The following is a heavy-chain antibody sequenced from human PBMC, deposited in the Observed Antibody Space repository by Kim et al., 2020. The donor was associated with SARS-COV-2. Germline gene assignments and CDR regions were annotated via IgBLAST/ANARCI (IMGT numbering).Heavy chain of an antibody. CDR2: ISADGAGT. J-gene: IGHJ4*01. CDR3: VKDQRSSGGLGEYNFDY. D-gene: IGHD3-16*01. Sequence: GGSLRLSCEASGFSFYTHAATWVRQAPGKGLEWVSTISADGAGTYYAGSVKGRFTISRDNSKNTMFLQMDRLRAEDTAVYFCVKDQRSSGGLGEYNFDY. V-gene: IGHV3-23*01. CDR1: GFSFYTHA.